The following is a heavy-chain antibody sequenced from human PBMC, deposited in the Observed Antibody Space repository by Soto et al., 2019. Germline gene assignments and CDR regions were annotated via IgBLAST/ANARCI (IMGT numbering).Heavy chain of an antibody. D-gene: IGHD2-21*02. V-gene: IGHV2-5*02. CDR1: GLSLSTRGVG. CDR3: AHQGDHCDH. J-gene: IGHJ4*02. CDR2: IYWDDDK. Sequence: QITLKESGPTLVKPTQTLTLTCAFSGLSLSTRGVGVGWIRQPPGKALEWLALIYWDDDKRYSPSLKSRITITKDTSKNQVVLTMTNMDPVDTATYYCAHQGDHCDHLGQGTLVTVSS.